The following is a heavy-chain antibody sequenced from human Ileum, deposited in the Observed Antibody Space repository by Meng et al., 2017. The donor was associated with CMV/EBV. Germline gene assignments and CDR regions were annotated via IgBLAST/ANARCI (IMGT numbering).Heavy chain of an antibody. CDR2: IYSGGGT. D-gene: IGHD3-9*01. J-gene: IGHJ5*02. CDR3: ARLPTGFPNWFDP. Sequence: GESLKISCAASGFTVSNNYMSWVRQAPGKGLEWVSVIYSGGGTFYADSVEGRFTLSRDNSGNTLYLQMNNLRTEDTAVYYCARLPTGFPNWFDPWGQGTLVTVSS. V-gene: IGHV3-66*02. CDR1: GFTVSNNY.